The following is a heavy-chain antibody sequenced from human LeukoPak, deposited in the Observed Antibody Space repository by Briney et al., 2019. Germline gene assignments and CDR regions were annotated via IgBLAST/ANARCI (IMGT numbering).Heavy chain of an antibody. V-gene: IGHV4-59*01. D-gene: IGHD5-12*01. CDR1: GGSMSASY. J-gene: IGHJ3*02. Sequence: SETLSLTCTVSGGSMSASYWSWIRQPPGKGLEYIGYISYSGITNYNPSLKSRVTISVDTSKNQFSLKLSSVTAADTAVYYCARDLMYSGYPVGADDAFDIWGQGTMVTVSS. CDR2: ISYSGIT. CDR3: ARDLMYSGYPVGADDAFDI.